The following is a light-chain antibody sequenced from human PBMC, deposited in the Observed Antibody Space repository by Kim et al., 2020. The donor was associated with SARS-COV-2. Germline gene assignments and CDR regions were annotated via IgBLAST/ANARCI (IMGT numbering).Light chain of an antibody. Sequence: SSELTQDPVVSVALGQTVRITCQGDSLRTYYASWFQQKPGQAPILVIYGKNNRPSGTPDRFSGSTSGNTASLTVTGAQAVDEADYYCNSRDISGDHVVFG. CDR2: GKN. CDR3: NSRDISGDHVV. CDR1: SLRTYY. V-gene: IGLV3-19*01. J-gene: IGLJ2*01.